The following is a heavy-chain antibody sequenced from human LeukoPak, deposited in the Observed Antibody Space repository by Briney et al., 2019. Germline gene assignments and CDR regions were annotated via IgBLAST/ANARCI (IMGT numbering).Heavy chain of an antibody. CDR1: GFTFSSYN. D-gene: IGHD4-17*01. J-gene: IGHJ4*02. Sequence: GGSLRLSCAASGFTFSSYNMNWVRQAPGKGLEWISYIGRSSNTIYYADSAKGRFTISRDNARNSLYLQMNRLRPEDTAMYYCARGVDYAEDYWGQGTLVTVSS. CDR3: ARGVDYAEDY. CDR2: IGRSSNTI. V-gene: IGHV3-48*04.